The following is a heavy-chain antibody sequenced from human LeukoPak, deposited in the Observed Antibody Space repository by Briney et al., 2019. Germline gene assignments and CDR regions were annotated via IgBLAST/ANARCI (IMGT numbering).Heavy chain of an antibody. CDR2: IRYDGSNK. D-gene: IGHD3-22*01. J-gene: IGHJ4*02. CDR3: AKGGDYYYDSSGYYDY. CDR1: GFTFSSYG. V-gene: IGHV3-30*02. Sequence: GGSLRLSCAASGFTFSSYGMHWVRQAPGKGLEWVAFIRYDGSNKYYAASVKGRFTISRDNSKNTLYLQMNSLRTEDTAVYYCAKGGDYYYDSSGYYDYWGQGTLVTVSS.